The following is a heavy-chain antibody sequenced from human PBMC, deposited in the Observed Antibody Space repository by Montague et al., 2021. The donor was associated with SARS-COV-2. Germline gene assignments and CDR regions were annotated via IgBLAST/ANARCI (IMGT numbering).Heavy chain of an antibody. CDR3: GLPLGGARFDP. D-gene: IGHD5-12*01. J-gene: IGHJ5*02. V-gene: IGHV4-4*02. Sequence: SETLSLTCTVSGGSISSDNWWTWVRQPPGKGLEWIGDIFHSGTTNYNPSRKSRLTTSVDKSNNQISLTVISVTAADTARYYCGLPLGGARFDPWGQGTLVTVSS. CDR2: IFHSGTT. CDR1: GGSISSDNW.